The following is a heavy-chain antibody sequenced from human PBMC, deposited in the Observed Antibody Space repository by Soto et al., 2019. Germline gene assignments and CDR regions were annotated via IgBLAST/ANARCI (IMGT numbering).Heavy chain of an antibody. D-gene: IGHD6-25*01. J-gene: IGHJ4*02. Sequence: QVQLVQSGAEVKKPGSSVKVSCKASGGTFSSYTISWVRQAPGQGLEWMGRIIPILGIANYAQKFQGRVTITADKSTSAAYMELSSLRSEDTAVYYCARDGYKAPFDYWGQGTLVTVSS. CDR1: GGTFSSYT. V-gene: IGHV1-69*08. CDR3: ARDGYKAPFDY. CDR2: IIPILGIA.